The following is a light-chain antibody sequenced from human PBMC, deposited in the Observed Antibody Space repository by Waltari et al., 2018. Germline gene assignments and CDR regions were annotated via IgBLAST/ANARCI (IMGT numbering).Light chain of an antibody. Sequence: QPVLTQPTSLSASPGTSARLSCTLRSGITVVSFTVFWFQQKPGSPPRYLLSYSSDSNKHQGAGVPSRFSGSKDASVNVGLLVISGPQSEDEGDYYCAIWHNRGWVFGGGTRLTVL. V-gene: IGLV5-39*01. CDR1: SGITVVSFT. CDR3: AIWHNRGWV. CDR2: YSSDSNK. J-gene: IGLJ3*02.